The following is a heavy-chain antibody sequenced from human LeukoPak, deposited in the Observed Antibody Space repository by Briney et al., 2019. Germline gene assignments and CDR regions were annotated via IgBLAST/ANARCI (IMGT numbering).Heavy chain of an antibody. Sequence: SETLSLTCTVSGGSISSSSYYWGWIRQPPGKGLEWIGSIYYSGSTYYNPSLKSRVTISVDTSKNQFSLKLSSVTAADTAVYYCARDLYSGSYYDFDYWGQGTLVTVSS. V-gene: IGHV4-39*02. D-gene: IGHD1-26*01. CDR1: GGSISSSSYY. CDR2: IYYSGST. J-gene: IGHJ4*02. CDR3: ARDLYSGSYYDFDY.